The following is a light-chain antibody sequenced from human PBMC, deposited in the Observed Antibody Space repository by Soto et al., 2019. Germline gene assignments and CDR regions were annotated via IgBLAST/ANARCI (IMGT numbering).Light chain of an antibody. V-gene: IGLV2-23*01. CDR3: CPYAGNSTYV. J-gene: IGLJ1*01. CDR1: SSDVGSYNL. CDR2: EGS. Sequence: QSALTQPASVSGSPGQSITISCTGTSSDVGSYNLISWYQQHPGKAPKLMIYEGSKRPSGVSNRFSGSKSGNTASLTISGLQAEDEADYYCCPYAGNSTYVFGTGTKLTVL.